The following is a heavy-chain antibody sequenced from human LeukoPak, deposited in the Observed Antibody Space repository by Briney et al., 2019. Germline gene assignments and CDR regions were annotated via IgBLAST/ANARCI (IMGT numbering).Heavy chain of an antibody. CDR1: GFTVSAYS. Sequence: GGSLRLSCAASGFTVSAYSMGWVRQAPGKGLEWLSLIYSGDRTYHADSVKGRFTVSRDDSENTLSLQMNSLSVEDTALYFCARVVGASHHTVDYWGQGALVTVSS. D-gene: IGHD1-26*01. CDR2: IYSGDRT. J-gene: IGHJ4*02. CDR3: ARVVGASHHTVDY. V-gene: IGHV3-53*01.